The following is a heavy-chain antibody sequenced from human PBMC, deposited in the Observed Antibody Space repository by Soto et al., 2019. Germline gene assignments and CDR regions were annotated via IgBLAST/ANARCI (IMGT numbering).Heavy chain of an antibody. CDR2: IYYSGST. CDR3: ARGYCSGGNCYRFNFDN. Sequence: SETLSLTCPVSGGSISSYYWSWIRQPPGKGLEWIGYIYYSGSTNYNPSLKSRVAISIDTSKNQFSLKLSSVTAADTAVYYCARGYCSGGNCYRFNFDNWGQGTLVTVS. CDR1: GGSISSYY. V-gene: IGHV4-59*01. J-gene: IGHJ4*02. D-gene: IGHD2-15*01.